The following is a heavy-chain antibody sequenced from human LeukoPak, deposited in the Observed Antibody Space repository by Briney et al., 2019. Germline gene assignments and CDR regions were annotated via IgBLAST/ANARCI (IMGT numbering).Heavy chain of an antibody. D-gene: IGHD3-10*01. J-gene: IGHJ4*02. CDR1: GFTFSNYE. V-gene: IGHV3-48*03. CDR2: ISNFGDII. CDR3: ARGGSGYYGSGSYLNY. Sequence: PGGSLRLSCAASGFTFSNYEMNWVRQAPGKGLEWISHISNFGDIIHYADSVKGRFTISRDNAKNSLYLQMNSLRAEDTAVYYCARGGSGYYGSGSYLNYWGQGTLVTVSS.